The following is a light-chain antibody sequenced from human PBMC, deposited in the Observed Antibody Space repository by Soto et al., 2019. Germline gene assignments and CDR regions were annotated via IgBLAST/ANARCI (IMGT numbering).Light chain of an antibody. CDR1: SSNIGRNS. Sequence: QSVLTQAPSVSGTPWQRVTITCSGSSSNIGRNSVNWYHHLPGTAPKLLTHGNNHRPSGVPDRFSGSKSGTSASMAISGLQPEDEADYCCAAWDDSLNEYVFGDGTKVTVL. CDR3: AAWDDSLNEYV. V-gene: IGLV1-44*01. J-gene: IGLJ1*01. CDR2: GNN.